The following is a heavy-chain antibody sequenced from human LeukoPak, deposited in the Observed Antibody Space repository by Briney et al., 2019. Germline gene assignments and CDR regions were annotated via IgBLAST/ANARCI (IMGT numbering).Heavy chain of an antibody. V-gene: IGHV3-7*03. Sequence: LPGGSLRLSCAASGFTFSSYWMSWVRQAPGKGLEWVANIKQDGSEKYYVDSVKGRFTISRDNAKNSLYLQMNSLRAEDTAVYYCARDQLLWFTDGMDVWGQGTTVTVSS. CDR1: GFTFSSYW. CDR2: IKQDGSEK. D-gene: IGHD3-10*01. CDR3: ARDQLLWFTDGMDV. J-gene: IGHJ6*02.